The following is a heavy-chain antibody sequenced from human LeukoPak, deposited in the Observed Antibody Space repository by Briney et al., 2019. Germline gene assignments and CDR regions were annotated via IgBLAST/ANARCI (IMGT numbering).Heavy chain of an antibody. D-gene: IGHD6-19*01. CDR3: TGGRGWYRRLDY. V-gene: IGHV4-59*08. CDR2: GHYTGSS. J-gene: IGHJ4*02. CDR1: GASISDYY. Sequence: SETLSLTCTVSGASISDYYWSWIRQPPGKGLEWIGFGHYTGSSNYNPSLKSRVTTSVDTSKSQFSLNLRSVTAADTAVYYCTGGRGWYRRLDYWGQGTLVTVSS.